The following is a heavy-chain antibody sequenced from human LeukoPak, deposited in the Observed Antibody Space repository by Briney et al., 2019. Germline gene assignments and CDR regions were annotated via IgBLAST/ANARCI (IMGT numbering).Heavy chain of an antibody. Sequence: PSETLSLTCTVSGGSISSYYWSWIRQPPGKGLEWIGFIYYSGSTNYSPSLKSRVTISVDTSKNQFSLKLSSVTAADTAVYYCARSSGSYYFDYWGQGTLVTVSS. J-gene: IGHJ4*02. V-gene: IGHV4-59*01. CDR2: IYYSGST. CDR1: GGSISSYY. D-gene: IGHD3-22*01. CDR3: ARSSGSYYFDY.